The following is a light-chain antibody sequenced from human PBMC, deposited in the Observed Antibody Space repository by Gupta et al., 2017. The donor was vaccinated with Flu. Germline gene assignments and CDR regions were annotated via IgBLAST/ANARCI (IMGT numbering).Light chain of an antibody. V-gene: IGKV4-1*01. CDR2: WAS. CDR3: QRYSTTPYS. J-gene: IGKJ2*03. Sequence: DIVMTQSPDSLAVSLGERATINCKSSQSILYSPNNKNYLVWYQQKPGQPPRLLIYWASTRASGVPDRFSGSGVGTDFTLTISSLQAEDVAAYYCQRYSTTPYSFGQGTKLEIK. CDR1: QSILYSPNNKNY.